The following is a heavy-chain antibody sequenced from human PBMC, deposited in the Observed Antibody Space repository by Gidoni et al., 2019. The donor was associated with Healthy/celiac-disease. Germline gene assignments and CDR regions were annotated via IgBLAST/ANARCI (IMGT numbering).Heavy chain of an antibody. CDR1: GFTFSRYG. D-gene: IGHD2-15*01. V-gene: IGHV3-30*18. J-gene: IGHJ6*03. CDR2: ISYDGSNK. CDR3: AKDLRYCSGGSCPNYYYYYMDV. Sequence: QVQLVESGGGVVQPGRSLRLSCAASGFTFSRYGLHWVRQAPGKGLEWVAVISYDGSNKYYADSVKGRFTISRDNSKNTLYLQMNSLRAEDTAVYYCAKDLRYCSGGSCPNYYYYYMDVWGKGTTVTVSS.